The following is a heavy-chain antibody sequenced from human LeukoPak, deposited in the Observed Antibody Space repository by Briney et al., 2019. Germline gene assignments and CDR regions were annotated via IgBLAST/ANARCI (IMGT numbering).Heavy chain of an antibody. CDR3: ARALWFGETFPAY. CDR2: IKEDGSEK. CDR1: GFTFSSYW. D-gene: IGHD3-10*01. J-gene: IGHJ4*02. Sequence: GGSLRLSCAASGFTFSSYWMSWVRQAPGKGLEWVANIKEDGSEKYYVDSVKGRFTISRDNAKNSLYLQMNSLRAEDTAVYYCARALWFGETFPAYWGQGTLVTVSS. V-gene: IGHV3-7*01.